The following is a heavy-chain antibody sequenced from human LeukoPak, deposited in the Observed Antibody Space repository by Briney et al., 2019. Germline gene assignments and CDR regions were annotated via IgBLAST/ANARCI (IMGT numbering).Heavy chain of an antibody. CDR1: GYTLGGYA. CDR3: AELGITMIGGV. J-gene: IGHJ6*04. Sequence: GGSLRLSCTAPGYTLGGYAMTWVRQAPGKGLEWVSYICSSGSTIYYADSVKGRFTISRDNAKNSLYLQMNSLRAEDTAVYYCAELGITMIGGVWGEGTTVTISS. V-gene: IGHV3-48*03. D-gene: IGHD3-10*02. CDR2: ICSSGSTI.